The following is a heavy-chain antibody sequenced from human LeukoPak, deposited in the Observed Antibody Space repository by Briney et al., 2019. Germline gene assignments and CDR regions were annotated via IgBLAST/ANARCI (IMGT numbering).Heavy chain of an antibody. D-gene: IGHD2-2*01. Sequence: GGSLRLSCAASGLTFSDFWMHWVRQAPGKGLVWVSRINSGGTVTNYADSVKGRFTISRDNAQNSLYLQMNSLRAEDTAVNYCARDQGQLLQSILFDYWGQGTLVTVSS. CDR1: GLTFSDFW. J-gene: IGHJ4*02. CDR2: INSGGTVT. V-gene: IGHV3-74*01. CDR3: ARDQGQLLQSILFDY.